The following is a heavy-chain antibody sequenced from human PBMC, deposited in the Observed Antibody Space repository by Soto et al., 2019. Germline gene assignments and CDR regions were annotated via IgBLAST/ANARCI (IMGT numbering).Heavy chain of an antibody. CDR3: ARDLRGYCSGGSCYDGFPDY. V-gene: IGHV1-18*01. CDR2: ISAYNGNT. CDR1: GYTFTSYG. D-gene: IGHD2-15*01. Sequence: GASVKVSCKASGYTFTSYGISWVRQAPGQGLEWMGWISAYNGNTNYAQKLQGRVTMTTDTSTSTAYMELRSLRSDDTAVYYCARDLRGYCSGGSCYDGFPDYWGQGTLVTVSS. J-gene: IGHJ4*02.